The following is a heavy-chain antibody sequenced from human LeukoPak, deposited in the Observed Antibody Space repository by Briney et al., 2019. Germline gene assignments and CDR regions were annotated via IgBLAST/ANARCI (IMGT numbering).Heavy chain of an antibody. V-gene: IGHV4-4*07. J-gene: IGHJ4*02. D-gene: IGHD6-13*01. CDR3: ARDLIGQQLYYFDY. Sequence: SETLSLTCTVSGGSIRSYFWSWIRRPAGKGLEWIGRIYASGRTNYNPSLKSRVTMSVDTSKNQFSLRLSSVTAADTAVYYCARDLIGQQLYYFDYWGQGNLVSVSS. CDR2: IYASGRT. CDR1: GGSIRSYF.